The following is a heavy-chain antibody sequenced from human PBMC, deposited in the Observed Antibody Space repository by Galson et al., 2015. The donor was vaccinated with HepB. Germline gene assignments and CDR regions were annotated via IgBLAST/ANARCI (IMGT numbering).Heavy chain of an antibody. J-gene: IGHJ4*02. CDR3: ARDSSGWASDY. Sequence: SVKVSCKASGYTFTSYHMHWIRQAPGQGLEWMGITYFNSDTANHARRLQGRLTMTRDTSTSTVYMELSSLRSEDTAVYYCARDSSGWASDYWGQGTLVTVSS. V-gene: IGHV1-46*04. CDR2: TYFNSDTA. D-gene: IGHD6-19*01. CDR1: GYTFTSYH.